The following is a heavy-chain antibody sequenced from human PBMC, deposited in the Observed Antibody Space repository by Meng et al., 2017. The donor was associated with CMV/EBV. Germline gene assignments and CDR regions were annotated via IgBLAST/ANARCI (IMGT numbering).Heavy chain of an antibody. D-gene: IGHD3/OR15-3a*01. J-gene: IGHJ6*02. CDR1: GFTFSSYA. CDR3: ARDDFDYYGMDV. CDR2: ISYDGSNK. Sequence: GESLKISCAASGFTFSSYAMHWVRQAPGKGLEWVAVISYDGSNKYYADSVKGRFTISRDNSKNTLYLQMSSLRAEDTAVYYCARDDFDYYGMDVWGQGTTVTVSS. V-gene: IGHV3-30*04.